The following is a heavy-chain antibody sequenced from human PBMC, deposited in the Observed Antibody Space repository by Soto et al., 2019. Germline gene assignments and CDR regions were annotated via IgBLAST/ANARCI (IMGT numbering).Heavy chain of an antibody. CDR2: KYYSGAT. J-gene: IGHJ6*02. CDR3: ARGRPNYFYYGLDV. CDR1: GGSIKSDYY. Sequence: SETLSLTCTVSGGSIKSDYYWAWVRQPPGGGLQWMGYKYYSGATDSDPSLEARVSFSVDTTKNQFFLNLTSVTVADTAVYFCARGRPNYFYYGLDVWGPGIPVTVSS. V-gene: IGHV4-30-4*01.